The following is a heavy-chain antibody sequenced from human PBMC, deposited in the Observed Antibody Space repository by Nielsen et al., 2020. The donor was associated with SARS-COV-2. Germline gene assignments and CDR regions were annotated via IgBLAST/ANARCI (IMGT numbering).Heavy chain of an antibody. D-gene: IGHD6-13*01. Sequence: GESLKISCAASGFTFNNYDMHWVRQATGKGLEWVSAIGTGGDTFYPGSVKGRFTISRENAKNSLYLQMNSLGAGDTAVYYCARAGALSSSWYSMDFWGQGTTVTVSS. CDR1: GFTFNNYD. CDR2: IGTGGDT. J-gene: IGHJ6*02. V-gene: IGHV3-13*01. CDR3: ARAGALSSSWYSMDF.